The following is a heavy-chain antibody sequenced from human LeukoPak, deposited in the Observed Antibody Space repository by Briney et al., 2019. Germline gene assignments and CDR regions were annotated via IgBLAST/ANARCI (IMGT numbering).Heavy chain of an antibody. CDR2: ISYDGSNK. Sequence: GGSLRLSCAASGFTFSSYGMHWVRQAPGKGLEWVAVISYDGSNKYYADSVKGRFTISRDNSKNTLYLQMNSLRAEDTAVYYCAKDPYYDFWSGLIYYFDYWGQGTLVTVSS. J-gene: IGHJ4*02. D-gene: IGHD3-3*01. CDR3: AKDPYYDFWSGLIYYFDY. V-gene: IGHV3-30*18. CDR1: GFTFSSYG.